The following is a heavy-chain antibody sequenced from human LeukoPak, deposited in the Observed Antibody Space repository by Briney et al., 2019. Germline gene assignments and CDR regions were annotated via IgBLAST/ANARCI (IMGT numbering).Heavy chain of an antibody. D-gene: IGHD3-9*01. CDR2: IYYTGST. CDR1: GGAISSYY. CDR3: ARGYFDWFLDN. V-gene: IGHV4-59*01. Sequence: SETLSLTCTVSGGAISSYYWTRFRQPPGKGLEWIGYIYYTGSTNYNPSLDSRVTISVDMSKNQVSLNLKYVTAADTAVYYCARGYFDWFLDNWGRGTLVTVSS. J-gene: IGHJ4*02.